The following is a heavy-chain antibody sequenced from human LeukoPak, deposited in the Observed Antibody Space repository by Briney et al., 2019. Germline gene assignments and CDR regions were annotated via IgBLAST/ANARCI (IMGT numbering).Heavy chain of an antibody. D-gene: IGHD4-23*01. CDR3: ARRWHDYGGNSYDAFDI. CDR2: IYPGDSDT. CDR1: GYSFTSYW. J-gene: IGHJ3*02. V-gene: IGHV5-51*01. Sequence: GESLKISCKGSGYSFTSYWIGWVRQMPGKGLEWMGIIYPGDSDTRYSPSFQGQVTISADKSISTAYLQWSSLKASDTAMYYCARRWHDYGGNSYDAFDIWGQGTMVTVSS.